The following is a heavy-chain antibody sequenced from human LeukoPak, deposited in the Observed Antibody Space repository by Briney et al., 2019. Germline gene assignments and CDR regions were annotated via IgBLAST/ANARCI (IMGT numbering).Heavy chain of an antibody. CDR3: ARVLAAAGPRIDAFDI. Sequence: SAKVSCKASGGTFSSYAISWVRQAPGQGLEWMGGIIPIFGTANYAQKFQGRVTITTDESTSTAYMELSSLRSEDTAVYYCARVLAAAGPRIDAFDIWGQGTMVTVSS. CDR1: GGTFSSYA. D-gene: IGHD6-13*01. V-gene: IGHV1-69*05. J-gene: IGHJ3*02. CDR2: IIPIFGTA.